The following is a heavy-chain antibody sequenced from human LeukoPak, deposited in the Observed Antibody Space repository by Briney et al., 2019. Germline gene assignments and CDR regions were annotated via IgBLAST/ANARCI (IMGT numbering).Heavy chain of an antibody. CDR2: VYYTGST. J-gene: IGHJ3*02. CDR3: ARDPTQHYDILTGYYLRGAFDI. V-gene: IGHV4-59*01. Sequence: SETLSLTCTVSGGSISSYYWSWVRQPPGKGLEWIGFVYYTGSTNYSPSLKSRVTISVDTSKNQFSLKLRSVTAADTAVYYCARDPTQHYDILTGYYLRGAFDIWGQGTMVTVSS. D-gene: IGHD3-9*01. CDR1: GGSISSYY.